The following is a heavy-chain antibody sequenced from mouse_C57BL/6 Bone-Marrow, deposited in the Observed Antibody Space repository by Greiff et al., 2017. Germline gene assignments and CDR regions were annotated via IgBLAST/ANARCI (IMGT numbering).Heavy chain of an antibody. CDR1: GYSFTDYN. Sequence: VQLKESGPELVKPGASVKISCKASGYSFTDYNMNWVKQRNGKSLEWIGVINPNYGTTSYNQKFKGKATLTVDQSSSTAYMQLNSLTSEDSAVYYCARKMGLTAGAMDYWGQGTSVTVSS. J-gene: IGHJ4*01. CDR3: ARKMGLTAGAMDY. D-gene: IGHD4-1*01. V-gene: IGHV1-39*01. CDR2: INPNYGTT.